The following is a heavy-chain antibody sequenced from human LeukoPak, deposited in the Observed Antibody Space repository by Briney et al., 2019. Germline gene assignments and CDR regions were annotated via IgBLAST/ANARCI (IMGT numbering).Heavy chain of an antibody. CDR2: SSAYNGDT. V-gene: IGHV1-18*01. J-gene: IGHJ4*02. D-gene: IGHD5-18*01. CDR3: TRDLGVDTTMIFFDY. CDR1: GYTFTSFG. Sequence: ASVKVSCKASGYTFTSFGISWVRQAPGQGLEWMGWSSAYNGDTNYAQKFQGRVTMTTDTSTSTAYMEVRSLRSDDTAVYYCTRDLGVDTTMIFFDYWGQGSLVTVSS.